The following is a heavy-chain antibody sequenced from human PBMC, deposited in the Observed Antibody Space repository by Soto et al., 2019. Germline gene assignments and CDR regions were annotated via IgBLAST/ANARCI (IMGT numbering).Heavy chain of an antibody. J-gene: IGHJ5*02. CDR3: ATRSTMVRAGNWFDP. V-gene: IGHV4-34*01. D-gene: IGHD3-10*01. CDR2: INHSGST. CDR1: GGSFSGYY. Sequence: PSETPSLTCAVYGGSFSGYYWSWIRQPPGKGLEWIGEINHSGSTNYNPSLKSRVTISVDTSKNQFSLKLSSVTAADTAVYYCATRSTMVRAGNWFDPRSQGTLVTVSS.